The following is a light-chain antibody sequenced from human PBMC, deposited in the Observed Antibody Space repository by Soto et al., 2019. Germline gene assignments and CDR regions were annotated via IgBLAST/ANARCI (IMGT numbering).Light chain of an antibody. CDR3: QSYDTTLSGSRV. CDR2: GYN. V-gene: IGLV1-40*01. J-gene: IGLJ3*02. Sequence: QSVLTQPPSVSGAPGQRVTISCTGTSSNIGAGYDVHWYQQLPGTAPKLLIYGYNNRPSGVPDRFSGSKSGTSASLAITGLQAEDEADYYCQSYDTTLSGSRVFGGGTELTVL. CDR1: SSNIGAGYD.